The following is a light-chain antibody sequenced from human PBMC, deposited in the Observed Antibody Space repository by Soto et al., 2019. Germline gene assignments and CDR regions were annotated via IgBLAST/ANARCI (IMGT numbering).Light chain of an antibody. Sequence: DIQLAQYPSSVSASVGDRVTITCRASQGIGSWLAWYQQKPGKAPKLLIYAASTLQSGVPSRFSGSGSGTDFTLTISRLQPEDFASYHCQQANSFPPTFGGGTKVEIQ. CDR1: QGIGSW. V-gene: IGKV1D-12*01. J-gene: IGKJ4*01. CDR2: AAS. CDR3: QQANSFPPT.